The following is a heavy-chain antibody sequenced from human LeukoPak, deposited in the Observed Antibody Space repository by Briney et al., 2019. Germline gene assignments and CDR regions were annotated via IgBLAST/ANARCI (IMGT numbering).Heavy chain of an antibody. CDR2: IYYSGST. CDR3: ARGGLQYYYGSGSYYHSFQTWIDY. Sequence: PSETLSLTCTVSGGSISSGGYYWSWIRQHPGKGLEWIGYIYYSGSTYYNPSLKSRVTISVDTSKNQFSLKLSSVTAADTAVYYCARGGLQYYYGSGSYYHSFQTWIDYWGQGTLVTVSS. V-gene: IGHV4-31*03. D-gene: IGHD3-10*01. J-gene: IGHJ4*02. CDR1: GGSISSGGYY.